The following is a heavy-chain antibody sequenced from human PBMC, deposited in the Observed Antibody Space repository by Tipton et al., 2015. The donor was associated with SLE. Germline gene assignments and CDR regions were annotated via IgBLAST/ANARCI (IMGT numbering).Heavy chain of an antibody. Sequence: TLSLTCTVSGGSISSYYWSWIRQPSGKGLEWIGYIYYSGSTNYNPSLKSRVTISVDTSKNQYSLKLSSVTAADTAVYYCARHSLWHYFDYWGQGTLVTVSS. CDR3: ARHSLWHYFDY. V-gene: IGHV4-59*08. CDR2: IYYSGST. D-gene: IGHD2-21*01. J-gene: IGHJ4*02. CDR1: GGSISSYY.